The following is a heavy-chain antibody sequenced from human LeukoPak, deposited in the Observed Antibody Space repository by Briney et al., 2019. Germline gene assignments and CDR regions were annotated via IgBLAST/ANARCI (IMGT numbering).Heavy chain of an antibody. J-gene: IGHJ5*02. CDR1: GGTFSSYA. CDR2: IIPIFGMA. Sequence: SVKVSCKASGGTFSSYAISWVRQAPGQGLEWMGRIIPIFGMANHAQNFQGRVTITADKSTSTAYMELSSLTSEDTAVYFCARDADIAVAGISSANWFDPWGQGPLVTVSA. D-gene: IGHD6-19*01. CDR3: ARDADIAVAGISSANWFDP. V-gene: IGHV1-69*04.